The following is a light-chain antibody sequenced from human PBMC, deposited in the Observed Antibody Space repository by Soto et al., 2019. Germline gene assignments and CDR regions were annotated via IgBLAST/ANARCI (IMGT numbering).Light chain of an antibody. V-gene: IGLV2-18*02. CDR2: EVS. CDR1: SSDVGNYNR. Sequence: QSALTQPPSVSGSPGQSVTISCTGTSSDVGNYNRVSWYQQPPGTAPKVIIYEVSNRPSGVPDRFSGYKSGNTASLTISGHQAEDEADYYCSSYTSSSTYVFGTGTKLTVL. J-gene: IGLJ1*01. CDR3: SSYTSSSTYV.